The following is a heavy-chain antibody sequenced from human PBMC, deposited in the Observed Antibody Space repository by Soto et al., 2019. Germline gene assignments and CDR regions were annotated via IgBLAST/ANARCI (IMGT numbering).Heavy chain of an antibody. D-gene: IGHD5-18*01. CDR3: ARDLFERGYSYGPFDY. CDR2: IIPIFGTA. CDR1: GGTFSSYA. V-gene: IGHV1-69*06. J-gene: IGHJ4*02. Sequence: SVKVSCKASGGTFSSYAISWVRQAPGQGLEWMGGIIPIFGTANYAQKFQGRVTITADKSTSTAYMELSSLRSEDTAVYYCARDLFERGYSYGPFDYWGQGTLVTVSS.